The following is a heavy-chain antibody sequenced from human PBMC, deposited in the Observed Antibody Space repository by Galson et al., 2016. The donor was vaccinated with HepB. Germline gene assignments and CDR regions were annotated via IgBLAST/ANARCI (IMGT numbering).Heavy chain of an antibody. Sequence: LRLSCAGSGFTFHDYNMHWVRQAPGKGLEWVSLISWDGVSTYYADSAKGRFTISRDNSKKLLYLQMNSLTTEDTTLYYCAAEDPPHDYWGQGTLVTVSS. J-gene: IGHJ4*02. CDR2: ISWDGVST. CDR3: AAEDPPHDY. CDR1: GFTFHDYN. V-gene: IGHV3-43*01.